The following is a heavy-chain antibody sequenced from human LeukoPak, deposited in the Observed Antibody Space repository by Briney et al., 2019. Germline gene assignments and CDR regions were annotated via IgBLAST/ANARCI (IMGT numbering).Heavy chain of an antibody. J-gene: IGHJ4*02. CDR1: GFTFSNYR. D-gene: IGHD1-14*01. CDR3: VRGITFAY. V-gene: IGHV3-7*04. CDR2: INQDGSEK. Sequence: PGGSLRLSCAASGFTFSNYRMNWVRQAPGRGLEWVANINQDGSEKIYVDSVKGRFTISRDNAKNSLYLQMDSLRAEDTAVYYCVRGITFAYWGQGTQVTVSS.